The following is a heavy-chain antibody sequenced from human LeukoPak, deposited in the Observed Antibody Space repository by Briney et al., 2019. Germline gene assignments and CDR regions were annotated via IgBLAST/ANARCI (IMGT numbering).Heavy chain of an antibody. CDR3: ASSRPAAMPPGTDNWFDP. CDR2: TYYRSKWYN. CDR1: GDGVSSNSAA. J-gene: IGHJ5*02. Sequence: SQTLSLTCAISGDGVSSNSAAWNWIRQSPSRGLEWLGRTYYRSKWYNDYAVSVKSRITINPDTSKNQFSLQLNSVTPEDTAVYYCASSRPAAMPPGTDNWFDPWGQGTLVTVSS. V-gene: IGHV6-1*01. D-gene: IGHD2-2*01.